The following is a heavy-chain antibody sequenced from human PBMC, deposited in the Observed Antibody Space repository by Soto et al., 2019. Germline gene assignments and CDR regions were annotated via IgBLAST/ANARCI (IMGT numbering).Heavy chain of an antibody. CDR2: ISWDSGSI. CDR1: GFTFGDYA. J-gene: IGHJ4*02. D-gene: IGHD3-3*01. Sequence: EVQLVESGGGLVQPGRSLRLSCAASGFTFGDYAMHWVRQAPGKGLEWVSGISWDSGSIGYADSVKGRFTISRDNAKNALDLQMDSLRAEDTALYYSARSRQYDFWGDYFDFWGQGTLVTVSS. V-gene: IGHV3-9*01. CDR3: ARSRQYDFWGDYFDF.